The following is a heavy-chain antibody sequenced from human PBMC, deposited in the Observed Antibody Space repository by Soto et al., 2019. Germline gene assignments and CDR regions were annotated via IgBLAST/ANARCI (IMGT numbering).Heavy chain of an antibody. CDR2: ISYDGSNK. D-gene: IGHD3-9*01. J-gene: IGHJ4*02. Sequence: AASGFTFSSYGMHWVRQAPGKGLEWVAVISYDGSNKYYADSVKGRFTISRDNSKNTLYLQMNSLRAEDTAVYYCAKDWDILTGPDYWGQGTLVTVSS. CDR3: AKDWDILTGPDY. CDR1: GFTFSSYG. V-gene: IGHV3-30*18.